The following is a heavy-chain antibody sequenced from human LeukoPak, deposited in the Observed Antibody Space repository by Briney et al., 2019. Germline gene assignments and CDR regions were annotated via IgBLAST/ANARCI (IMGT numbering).Heavy chain of an antibody. CDR1: GDSVSSNTAT. Sequence: SQTHSLTCAISGDSVSSNTATWNWIRQSPSRGLEWLGRTYYRSKWYNDYAVSVKSRITINPDTSKNQFSLQLNSVTPEDTAVYYCARASSSDCCQFDYWGQGTQITVSS. V-gene: IGHV6-1*01. CDR3: ARASSSDCCQFDY. J-gene: IGHJ4*02. CDR2: TYYRSKWYN. D-gene: IGHD6-19*01.